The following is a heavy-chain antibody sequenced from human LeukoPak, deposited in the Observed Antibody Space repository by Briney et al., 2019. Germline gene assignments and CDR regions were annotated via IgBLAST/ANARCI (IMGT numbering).Heavy chain of an antibody. V-gene: IGHV4-39*07. CDR2: IFYKGGT. CDR3: ATSNGYGLMDI. J-gene: IGHJ3*02. Sequence: PSETLSLTCTVSSGSINTPNYYWGWVRLPPGKALEWIGNIFYKGGTYYTPSLKSRVTISLDTSRNQFSLKLNSVTAADTAVYYCATSNGYGLMDIWGQGTMVTVSS. D-gene: IGHD3-22*01. CDR1: SGSINTPNYY.